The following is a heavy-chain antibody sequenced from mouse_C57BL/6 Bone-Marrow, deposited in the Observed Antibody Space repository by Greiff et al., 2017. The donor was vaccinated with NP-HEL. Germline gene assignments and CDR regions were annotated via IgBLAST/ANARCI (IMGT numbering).Heavy chain of an antibody. CDR3: ARGGYSNYLWYFDV. Sequence: VKLVESGAELVKPGASVKMSCKASGYTFTTYPIEWMKQNHGKSLEWIGNFHPYNDDTKYNEKFKGKATLTVEKSSSTVYLELSRLTSDDSSFYYCARGGYSNYLWYFDVWGTGTTVTVSS. D-gene: IGHD2-5*01. CDR1: GYTFTTYP. J-gene: IGHJ1*03. CDR2: FHPYNDDT. V-gene: IGHV1-47*01.